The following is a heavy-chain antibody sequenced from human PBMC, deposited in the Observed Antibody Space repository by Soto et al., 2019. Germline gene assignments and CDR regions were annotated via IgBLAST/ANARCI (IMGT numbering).Heavy chain of an antibody. CDR2: ISYDGSNK. V-gene: IGHV3-30*18. D-gene: IGHD2-2*01. Sequence: GGSLRLSCAASGFTFSSYGMHWVRQAPGKGLEWVAVISYDGSNKYYADSVKGRFTISRDNSKNTLYLQMNSLRAEDTAVYYCVKDRLDIVVVPAATYYYYGMDVWGQGTTVTVSS. CDR1: GFTFSSYG. J-gene: IGHJ6*02. CDR3: VKDRLDIVVVPAATYYYYGMDV.